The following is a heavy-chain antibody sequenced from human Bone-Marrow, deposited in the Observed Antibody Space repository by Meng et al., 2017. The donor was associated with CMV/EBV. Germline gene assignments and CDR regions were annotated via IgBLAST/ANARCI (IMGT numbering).Heavy chain of an antibody. J-gene: IGHJ3*02. V-gene: IGHV1-2*02. Sequence: ASVKVSCKASGGTFSSYAISWVRQAPGQGLEWMGWINPNSGGTNYAQKFQGRVTMTRDTSISTAYMELSRLRSDDTAVYYCARDLGCSSTSCYLIGVDAVDIWRQGTMVTVSS. CDR2: INPNSGGT. CDR3: ARDLGCSSTSCYLIGVDAVDI. D-gene: IGHD2-2*01. CDR1: GGTFSSYA.